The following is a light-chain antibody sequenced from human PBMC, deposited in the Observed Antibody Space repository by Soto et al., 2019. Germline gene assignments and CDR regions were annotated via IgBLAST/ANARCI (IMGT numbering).Light chain of an antibody. CDR3: QSYDSSLGGYV. J-gene: IGLJ1*01. V-gene: IGLV1-40*01. Sequence: QSVLTQPPSVSGAPGQWVSISCTGSSSNVGARYGVHWYQQLPGTAPKLLIYANTNRPSGAPDRFSGSKSGTSASLAITGLQVEDEADYYCQSYDSSLGGYVFGTGTKVTVL. CDR1: SSNVGARYG. CDR2: ANT.